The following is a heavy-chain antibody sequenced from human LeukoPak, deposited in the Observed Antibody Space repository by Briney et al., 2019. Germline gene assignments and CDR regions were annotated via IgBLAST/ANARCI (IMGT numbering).Heavy chain of an antibody. D-gene: IGHD3-10*01. Sequence: PSETLSLTCAVSGGSIKSNNWWSWVRQPPGKGLEWIGEIYHSGSTNYNPSLESRVTVSVDKSKNQFSLDLTSVTAADTAVYYCASGYGSSGRFDYWGQGTLVTVSS. V-gene: IGHV4-4*02. J-gene: IGHJ4*02. CDR3: ASGYGSSGRFDY. CDR2: IYHSGST. CDR1: GGSIKSNNW.